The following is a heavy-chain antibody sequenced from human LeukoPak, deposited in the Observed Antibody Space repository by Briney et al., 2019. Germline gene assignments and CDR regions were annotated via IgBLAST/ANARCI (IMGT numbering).Heavy chain of an antibody. J-gene: IGHJ4*02. V-gene: IGHV1-18*01. CDR1: GYTFTSYG. CDR3: ARGTSGGLRLGY. CDR2: ITAYNGDT. D-gene: IGHD3-10*01. Sequence: ASVKVSCKASGYTFTSYGISWVRQAPGQGLEWMGWITAYNGDTNYAQKLQGRVTMTTDTSTSTAYMELRSLRSDDTAVYYCARGTSGGLRLGYWGQGTLVTVSS.